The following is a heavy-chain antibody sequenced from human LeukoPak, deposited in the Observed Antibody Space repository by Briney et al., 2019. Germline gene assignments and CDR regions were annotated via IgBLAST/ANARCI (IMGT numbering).Heavy chain of an antibody. J-gene: IGHJ4*02. CDR2: ISGSSGNT. Sequence: GGSLRLSCAASGFTFSSYAMSWVRQAPGKGLEWVSAISGSSGNTYYADSVKGRFTISRDNSKNTLYLQMNNLRAEDTAVYYCAKEYGYTYGEFDYWGQGTLVTVSS. D-gene: IGHD5-18*01. V-gene: IGHV3-23*01. CDR1: GFTFSSYA. CDR3: AKEYGYTYGEFDY.